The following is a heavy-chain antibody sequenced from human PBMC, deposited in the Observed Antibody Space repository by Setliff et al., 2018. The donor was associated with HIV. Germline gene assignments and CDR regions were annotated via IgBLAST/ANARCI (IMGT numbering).Heavy chain of an antibody. J-gene: IGHJ4*02. V-gene: IGHV4-39*07. Sequence: SETLSLTCTVSGGSISSSSYYWGWIRQPPGKGLEWIGSIYYSGSTYYNPSLKSRVTISVDTSKNQFSLKLSSVTAADTAVYYCTKVGYCSSASCYASDYWGQGTLVTVSS. CDR2: IYYSGST. CDR1: GGSISSSSYY. D-gene: IGHD2-2*01. CDR3: TKVGYCSSASCYASDY.